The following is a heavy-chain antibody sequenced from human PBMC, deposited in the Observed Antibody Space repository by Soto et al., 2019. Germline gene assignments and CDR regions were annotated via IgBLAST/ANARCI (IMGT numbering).Heavy chain of an antibody. Sequence: SETLSLTCAVYGVSFSGYYWSWIRQPPGKGLEWIGEINHSGSTNYNPSLKSRVTISVDTSKNQFSLKLSSVTAADTAVYYCARARGIAAAGRPNYFDYWGQGTLVTVSS. V-gene: IGHV4-34*01. CDR1: GVSFSGYY. CDR3: ARARGIAAAGRPNYFDY. J-gene: IGHJ4*02. D-gene: IGHD6-13*01. CDR2: INHSGST.